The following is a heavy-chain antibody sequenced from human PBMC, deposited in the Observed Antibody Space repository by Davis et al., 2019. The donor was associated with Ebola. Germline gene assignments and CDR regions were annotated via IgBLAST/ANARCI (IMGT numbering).Heavy chain of an antibody. CDR3: ARVQGYCTSTRCYTLGGCDY. V-gene: IGHV1-18*04. CDR2: ISAYNGNT. CDR1: GYTFTRYA. J-gene: IGHJ4*02. Sequence: AASVKVSCKASGYTFTRYAISWVRQAPGQGLEWMGWISAYNGNTNYAQKLQGRVTMTTDTSTSTAYMELRSLRSDDTAVYYCARVQGYCTSTRCYTLGGCDYWGQGTLVTVSS. D-gene: IGHD2-2*02.